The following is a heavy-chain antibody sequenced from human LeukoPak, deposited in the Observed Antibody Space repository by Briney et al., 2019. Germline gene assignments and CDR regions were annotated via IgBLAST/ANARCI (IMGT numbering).Heavy chain of an antibody. Sequence: GASVKVSCKASGGTFSSYAISWVRQATGQGLEWMGWMNPNSGNTGYAQKFQGRVTITRNTSISTAYMELSSLRSEDTAVYYCARAPPHAFDIWGQGTMVTVSS. CDR3: ARAPPHAFDI. CDR2: MNPNSGNT. V-gene: IGHV1-8*03. J-gene: IGHJ3*02. CDR1: GGTFSSYA.